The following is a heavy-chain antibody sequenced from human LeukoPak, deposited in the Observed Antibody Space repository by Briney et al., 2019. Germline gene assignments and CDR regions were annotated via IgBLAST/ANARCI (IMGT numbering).Heavy chain of an antibody. D-gene: IGHD1-1*01. CDR1: GYTFTDCY. J-gene: IGHJ6*02. CDR2: INPNSGGT. CDR3: ARGGTGTRGYYGMDV. Sequence: GASVKVSCKASGYTFTDCYLHWVRQAPGQGLEWLGWINPNSGGTNYAQKFQGWVTMTRDRSISTAYMELSRLTSDDTAVYYCARGGTGTRGYYGMDVWGQGTSVTVSS. V-gene: IGHV1-2*04.